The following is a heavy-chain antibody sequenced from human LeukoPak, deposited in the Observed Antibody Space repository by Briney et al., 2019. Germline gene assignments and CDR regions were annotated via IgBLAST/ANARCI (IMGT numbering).Heavy chain of an antibody. CDR3: ARRAGYSSSWYTRGHYYYMDV. CDR2: INHSGST. D-gene: IGHD6-13*01. CDR1: GGSFSGYY. Sequence: PSETLSLTCAVYGGSFSGYYWSWIRQPPGKGLEWIGEINHSGSTNYNPSLKSRVTISVDTSKNQFSLKLSSVTAADTAVYYCARRAGYSSSWYTRGHYYYMDVWGKGTTVTVSS. V-gene: IGHV4-34*01. J-gene: IGHJ6*03.